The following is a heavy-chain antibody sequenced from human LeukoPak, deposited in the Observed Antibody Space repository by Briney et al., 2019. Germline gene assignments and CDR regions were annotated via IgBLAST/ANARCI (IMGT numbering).Heavy chain of an antibody. CDR2: IYHSGRT. V-gene: IGHV4-38-2*02. J-gene: IGHJ4*02. CDR1: GYSISSGYS. CDR3: ARDLGQWLVKYYFDY. D-gene: IGHD6-19*01. Sequence: SSETLSLTCTVSGYSISSGYSWGWIRQSPGQGLEWIGTIYHSGRTYYNPSLKSRVTISIDTSKNQFSLKLNSVTAADTAVYYCARDLGQWLVKYYFDYWGQGTLVTVSS.